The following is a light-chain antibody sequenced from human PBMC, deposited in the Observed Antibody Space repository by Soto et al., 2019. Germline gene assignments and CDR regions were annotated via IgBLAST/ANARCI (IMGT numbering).Light chain of an antibody. V-gene: IGKV1-27*01. CDR2: AAS. J-gene: IGKJ3*01. CDR3: QKYTSAPFT. CDR1: QDISTD. Sequence: DIQMTQSPSSLSASVGDRVILTCRASQDISTDLAWYQQRPGKVPQLLIYAASTLQSGVPSRFSGRGSGTDFTLTISSLQPEDIATYYCQKYTSAPFTFGPGTKVDFK.